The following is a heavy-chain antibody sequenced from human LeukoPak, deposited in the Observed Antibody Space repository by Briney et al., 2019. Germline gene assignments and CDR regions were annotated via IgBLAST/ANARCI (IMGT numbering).Heavy chain of an antibody. Sequence: SETLSLTCTVSGGSISSSSYYWGWIRQPPGKGLEWIGGIYYSGSTYYNPSLKSRVTISVDTSKNLFSLKLSSVTAADTAVYYCARSDGRNWYSYYGMDVWGQGTTVTVSS. J-gene: IGHJ6*02. V-gene: IGHV4-39*01. CDR3: ARSDGRNWYSYYGMDV. D-gene: IGHD4-23*01. CDR2: IYYSGST. CDR1: GGSISSSSYY.